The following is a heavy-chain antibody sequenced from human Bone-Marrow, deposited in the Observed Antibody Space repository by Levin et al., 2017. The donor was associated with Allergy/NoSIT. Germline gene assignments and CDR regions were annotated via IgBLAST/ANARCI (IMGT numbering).Heavy chain of an antibody. J-gene: IGHJ5*02. CDR3: ARIREEDLNWFDP. CDR2: IFSNDEK. Sequence: SGPTLVKPTETLTLTCTVSGFSLSNARMGVSWIRQPPGKALEWLAHIFSNDEKSYSTSLKSRLTISKDTSKSQVVLTMTNMDPVDTATYYCARIREEDLNWFDPWGQGTLVTVSS. CDR1: GFSLSNARMG. D-gene: IGHD2-15*01. V-gene: IGHV2-26*01.